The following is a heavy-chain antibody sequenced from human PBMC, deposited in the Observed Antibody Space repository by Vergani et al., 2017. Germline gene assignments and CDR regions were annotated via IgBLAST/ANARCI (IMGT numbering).Heavy chain of an antibody. V-gene: IGHV4-31*03. J-gene: IGHJ4*02. Sequence: QVQLQESGPGLVKPSQTLSLTCTVSGSSINSGGYFWSWVRQHPGKGLELIGYIYYRGSAYYNPSLKSRVTMSVDTSENQFTLNLSSVTAADTAVYYCARIPRGYCSSAICFPFDYWGQGTLVTVSS. CDR2: IYYRGSA. D-gene: IGHD2-2*01. CDR3: ARIPRGYCSSAICFPFDY. CDR1: GSSINSGGYF.